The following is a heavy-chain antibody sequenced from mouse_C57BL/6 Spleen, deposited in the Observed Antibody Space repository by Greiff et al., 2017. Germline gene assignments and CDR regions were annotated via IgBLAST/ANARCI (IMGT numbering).Heavy chain of an antibody. Sequence: VQLPQPGAELVKPGASVKLSCKASGYTFTSYCMHWVKQRPGRGLEWIGRIDPNSVRTNYNEQFKGKATFPADTSSNTAYMQLSSLTTEDSAIYYCTRGWLLRVAYWGQGTLVTVSA. V-gene: IGHV1-62-3*01. D-gene: IGHD2-3*01. J-gene: IGHJ3*01. CDR3: TRGWLLRVAY. CDR1: GYTFTSYC. CDR2: IDPNSVRT.